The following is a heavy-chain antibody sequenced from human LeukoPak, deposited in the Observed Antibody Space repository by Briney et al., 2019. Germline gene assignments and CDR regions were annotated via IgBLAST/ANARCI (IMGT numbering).Heavy chain of an antibody. Sequence: PSETLSLTCAVYGGSFSGYYWSWIRQPPGKGLEWIGEINHSGSTNYNPSLKSRVTISVDTSKNQFSLKLSSVTAADTAVYYCARGGGYSYGYGLGFDYWGQGTLVTVSS. CDR1: GGSFSGYY. J-gene: IGHJ4*02. V-gene: IGHV4-34*01. CDR2: INHSGST. D-gene: IGHD5-18*01. CDR3: ARGGGYSYGYGLGFDY.